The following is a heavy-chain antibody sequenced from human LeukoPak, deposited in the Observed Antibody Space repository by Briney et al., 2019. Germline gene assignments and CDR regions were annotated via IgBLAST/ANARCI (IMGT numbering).Heavy chain of an antibody. CDR3: ARSAQYSSYYYGMDV. CDR2: IIPIFGIA. CDR1: GGTFSSYA. J-gene: IGHJ6*02. V-gene: IGHV1-69*04. D-gene: IGHD5-18*01. Sequence: SVKVSCKASGGTFSSYAISWVRQAPGQGLEWMGRIIPIFGIANYAQKFQGRVTITADKSTSTAYMELSSLRSEDTAVYYCARSAQYSSYYYGMDVWGQGTTVIVSS.